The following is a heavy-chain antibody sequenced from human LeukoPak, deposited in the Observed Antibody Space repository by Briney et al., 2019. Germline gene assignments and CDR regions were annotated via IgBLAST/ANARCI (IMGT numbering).Heavy chain of an antibody. V-gene: IGHV3-23*01. Sequence: PGGSLRLSCAASGFTFSSYAMSWVRQAPGKGLEWVSAISGSGGSTYYADSVKGRFTISRDNSKNTLYLQMNSLRAEDTAVYYCAKDPRQWLVTLDFDYWGQGTLVTVSS. CDR3: AKDPRQWLVTLDFDY. CDR2: ISGSGGST. J-gene: IGHJ4*02. D-gene: IGHD6-19*01. CDR1: GFTFSSYA.